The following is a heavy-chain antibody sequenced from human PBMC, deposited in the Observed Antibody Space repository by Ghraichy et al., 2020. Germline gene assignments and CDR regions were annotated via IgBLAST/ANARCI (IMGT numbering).Heavy chain of an antibody. V-gene: IGHV2-5*01. CDR1: GFSLSSSGLA. CDR2: IYWNDEK. D-gene: IGHD3-10*01. Sequence: SGPTLVKPTQTLTLTCTFSGFSLSSSGLAVGWIRQPPGKALEWLALIYWNDEKRYRPSLKSRLTDTKDTSKSQVVLTMTNMDPVDTGTYYCAHSPNYSGSGTYFNVHYFDSWGRGTLVTVSS. CDR3: AHSPNYSGSGTYFNVHYFDS. J-gene: IGHJ4*02.